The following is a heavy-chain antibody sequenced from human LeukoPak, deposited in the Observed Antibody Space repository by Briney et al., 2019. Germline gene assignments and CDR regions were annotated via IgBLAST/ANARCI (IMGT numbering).Heavy chain of an antibody. CDR3: ARDVVVVAANWFDP. V-gene: IGHV1-69*05. Sequence: SSVKVSCKASGGTFSSYAISWARQATGQGLEWMGRIIPIFGTANYAQKFHGRVTITTDESTSTAYMELSSLRSEDTAVYYCARDVVVVAANWFDPWGQGTLVTVSS. D-gene: IGHD2-15*01. CDR2: IIPIFGTA. CDR1: GGTFSSYA. J-gene: IGHJ5*02.